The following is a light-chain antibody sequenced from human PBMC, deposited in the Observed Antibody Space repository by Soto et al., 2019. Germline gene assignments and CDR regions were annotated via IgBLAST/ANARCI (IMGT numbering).Light chain of an antibody. J-gene: IGKJ4*02. CDR1: HGISSF. CDR3: QQANTWPTT. CDR2: AAS. Sequence: DIQMTQSPSSVSASVGDRVTITCRASHGISSFLGWYQQKPWKAPKLLIYAASTFQSGVPSRFRGSGSGTDFTLTISSLQLEDFATYYCQQANTWPTTLGEGKKVE. V-gene: IGKV1-12*01.